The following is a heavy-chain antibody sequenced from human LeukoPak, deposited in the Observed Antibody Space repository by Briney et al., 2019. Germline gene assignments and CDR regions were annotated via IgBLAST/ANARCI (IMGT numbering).Heavy chain of an antibody. CDR1: GYTFTSYG. V-gene: IGHV1-18*01. CDR3: ATVYYDSSGYLLLDY. J-gene: IGHJ4*02. D-gene: IGHD3-22*01. CDR2: ISAYNGNT. Sequence: ASVKVSCKASGYTFTSYGISWVRQAPGQGLEWMGWISAYNGNTNYAQKLQGRVTMTTDTSTSTAYMELRSLRSDDTAVYYCATVYYDSSGYLLLDYWGQGTLVTVSS.